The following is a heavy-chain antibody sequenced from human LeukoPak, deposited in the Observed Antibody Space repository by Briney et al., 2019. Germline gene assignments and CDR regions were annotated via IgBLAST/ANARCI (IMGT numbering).Heavy chain of an antibody. Sequence: APVKVSCKASGYTFTSYGISWVRQAPGQGREWMGWISAYNGNTNYAQKVQGRVTMTTDTSTSTAYMELRSLRSEDTAVYYCAGQYDYVWGSYRFDAFDIWGQGTMVTVSS. CDR1: GYTFTSYG. D-gene: IGHD3-16*02. CDR2: ISAYNGNT. CDR3: AGQYDYVWGSYRFDAFDI. J-gene: IGHJ3*02. V-gene: IGHV1-18*01.